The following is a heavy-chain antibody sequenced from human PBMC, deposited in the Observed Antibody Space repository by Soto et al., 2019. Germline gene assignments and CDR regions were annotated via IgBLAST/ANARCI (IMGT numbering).Heavy chain of an antibody. Sequence: LRLSCAASGFIFSNYAMSWVRQAPGKGLEWVSAISGSGGSTYYADSVKGRFTISRDNSRNTLYVQMSSLRAEDTAVYYCAKVGGSYVGGMDVWGQGTTVTVSS. CDR2: ISGSGGST. J-gene: IGHJ6*02. V-gene: IGHV3-23*01. CDR1: GFIFSNYA. D-gene: IGHD3-16*01. CDR3: AKVGGSYVGGMDV.